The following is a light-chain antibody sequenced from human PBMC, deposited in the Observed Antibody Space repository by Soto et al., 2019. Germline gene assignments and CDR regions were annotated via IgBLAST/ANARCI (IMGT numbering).Light chain of an antibody. CDR1: SGHSNYA. CDR2: LNSDGSH. V-gene: IGLV4-69*01. J-gene: IGLJ2*01. Sequence: QPVLTQSPSASASLGASVKLTCTLSSGHSNYAIAWHQQQPEKGPRYLMKLNSDGSHSKGDGIPDRFSGSSSGAERYLTISSLQSEDEADYYCQTWGTAIALFGGGTKLTVL. CDR3: QTWGTAIAL.